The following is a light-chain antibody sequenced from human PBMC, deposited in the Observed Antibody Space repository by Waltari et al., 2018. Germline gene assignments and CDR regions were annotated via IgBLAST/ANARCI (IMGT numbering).Light chain of an antibody. J-gene: IGKJ1*01. Sequence: DIVMTQSPDSLAVSLGERATINCKSSQSVLYSSNNRNYLAWYQQKPGQPPKMLIYWASTRESGVPVRVSGSGSGTDFTLPISSLQAEDVAVYYCHQYYSNRMWTFGQGTKVEIK. V-gene: IGKV4-1*01. CDR1: QSVLYSSNNRNY. CDR3: HQYYSNRMWT. CDR2: WAS.